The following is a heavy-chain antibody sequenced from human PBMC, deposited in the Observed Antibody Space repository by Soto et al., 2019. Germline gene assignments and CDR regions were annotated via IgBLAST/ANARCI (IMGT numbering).Heavy chain of an antibody. CDR3: ARELMAYGSGSPPN. V-gene: IGHV1-8*01. CDR2: MNPNSGNT. J-gene: IGHJ4*02. Sequence: ASVKVSCKASGYTFTSYDINWVRQATGQGLEWMGWMNPNSGNTGYAQKFQGRVTMTRNTSISTAYMELSSLRSEDTAVYYCARELMAYGSGSPPNWGQGTLVTVSS. CDR1: GYTFTSYD. D-gene: IGHD3-10*01.